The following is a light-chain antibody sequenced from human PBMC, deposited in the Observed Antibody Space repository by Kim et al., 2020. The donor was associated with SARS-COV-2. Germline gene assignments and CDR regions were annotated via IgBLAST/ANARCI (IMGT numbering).Light chain of an antibody. J-gene: IGLJ1*01. V-gene: IGLV3-1*01. Sequence: VSPGQTASITCSGDKLGDKYACWYQQKPGQSPVLVIYQDSKRTSGIPERFSGSNSGNTATLTISGTQAMDEADYYCQAWDSSTFYVFGTGTKVTVL. CDR3: QAWDSSTFYV. CDR2: QDS. CDR1: KLGDKY.